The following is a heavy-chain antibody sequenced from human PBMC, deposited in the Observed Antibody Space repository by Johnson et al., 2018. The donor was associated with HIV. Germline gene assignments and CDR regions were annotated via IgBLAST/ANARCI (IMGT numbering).Heavy chain of an antibody. J-gene: IGHJ3*02. CDR1: GFTVSGDY. CDR3: ASPDYERYYGAFDI. Sequence: MLLVESGGGLVQPGGSLRLSCAASGFTVSGDYMSWVRQAPGKGLEWVSLIYNDGTTYYADSVKGRFTISRDSSKNTLHLQMNSLNAEDTAVYYCASPDYERYYGAFDIWGQGTMVTVSS. CDR2: IYNDGTT. D-gene: IGHD3-10*01. V-gene: IGHV3-66*01.